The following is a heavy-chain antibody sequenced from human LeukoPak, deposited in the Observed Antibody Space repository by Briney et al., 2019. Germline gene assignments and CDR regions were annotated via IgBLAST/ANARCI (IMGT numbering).Heavy chain of an antibody. Sequence: SETLSLTCTGSGGSISSYYWSWIRQPPGKGLEWIGYIYYSGSTNYIPSLKSRVTISVDTSKNQFSLKLSSVTAADTAVYYCARGVVAAAGRTFDFWGQGTLVTVSS. CDR3: ARGVVAAAGRTFDF. J-gene: IGHJ4*02. V-gene: IGHV4-59*01. CDR1: GGSISSYY. D-gene: IGHD6-13*01. CDR2: IYYSGST.